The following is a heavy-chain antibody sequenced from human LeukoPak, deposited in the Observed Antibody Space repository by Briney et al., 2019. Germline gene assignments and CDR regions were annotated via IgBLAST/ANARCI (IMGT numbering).Heavy chain of an antibody. CDR1: GGSFSGYY. D-gene: IGHD5-18*01. CDR2: TNHSGST. J-gene: IGHJ4*02. Sequence: SETLSLTCAVYGGSFSGYYWSWIRQPPGKGLEWIGETNHSGSTNYNPSLKSRVTISVDTSKNQFSLKLSSVTAADTAVYYCARATWIQLWLIDYWGQGTLVTVSS. V-gene: IGHV4-34*01. CDR3: ARATWIQLWLIDY.